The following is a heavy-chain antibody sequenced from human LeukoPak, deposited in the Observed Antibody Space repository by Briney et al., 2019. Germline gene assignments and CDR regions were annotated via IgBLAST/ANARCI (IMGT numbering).Heavy chain of an antibody. CDR2: VQHIGGET. V-gene: IGHV3-7*01. J-gene: IGHJ4*02. D-gene: IGHD3-16*01. CDR1: GFTFSDYA. CDR3: ARVGWGIRDQAY. Sequence: PGGSLRLSCAVSGFTFSDYAMNWVRQAPGKGLEWVANVQHIGGETYYVDSVKGRFTISRDNAKNSLYLQMNSLRAEDTAVYYCARVGWGIRDQAYWGQGTLVTVSS.